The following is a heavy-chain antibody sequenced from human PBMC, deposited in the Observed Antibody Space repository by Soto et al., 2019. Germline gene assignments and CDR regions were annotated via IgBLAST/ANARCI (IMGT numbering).Heavy chain of an antibody. Sequence: SETLSLTCTVSGGSISSSSYYWGWIRQPPGKGLEWIGSIYYSGSTYYNPSLKSRVTISVDTSKNQFSLKLSSVTAAGTAVYYCARSPTHYYDSSGYYNWFDPWGQGTLVTVSS. V-gene: IGHV4-39*01. CDR3: ARSPTHYYDSSGYYNWFDP. D-gene: IGHD3-22*01. CDR1: GGSISSSSYY. CDR2: IYYSGST. J-gene: IGHJ5*02.